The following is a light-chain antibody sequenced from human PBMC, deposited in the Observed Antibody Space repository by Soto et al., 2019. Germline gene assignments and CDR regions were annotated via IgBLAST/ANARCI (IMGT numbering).Light chain of an antibody. CDR1: SSDVGSYNL. CDR3: SSYTNSSPYV. CDR2: EVS. J-gene: IGLJ1*01. V-gene: IGLV2-14*02. Sequence: QSALTQPASVSGSPGQSITISCTGTSSDVGSYNLVSWYQQHPGKAPKLMIYEVSNRPSGVSNRFSGSKSGNTASLTISGLQAEDEADYYCSSYTNSSPYVFGTGTKLTVL.